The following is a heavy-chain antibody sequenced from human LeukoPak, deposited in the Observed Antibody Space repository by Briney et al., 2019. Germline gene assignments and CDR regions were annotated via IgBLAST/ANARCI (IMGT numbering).Heavy chain of an antibody. CDR2: MNPNNDYT. CDR1: GYTFTNYD. V-gene: IGHV1-8*01. CDR3: ARGKWELPFDP. Sequence: ASVRVSCKASGYTFTNYDINWVRQATGQGLEWMGWMNPNNDYTGYAQKFQGRVTMTRNTSISTAYMELSSLRSEDTAVYFCARGKWELPFDPWGQGTLVTVSS. D-gene: IGHD1-26*01. J-gene: IGHJ5*02.